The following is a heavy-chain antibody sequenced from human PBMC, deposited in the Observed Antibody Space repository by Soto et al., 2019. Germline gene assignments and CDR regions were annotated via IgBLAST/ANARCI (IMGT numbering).Heavy chain of an antibody. CDR1: GFTFSSYG. V-gene: IGHV3-30*18. J-gene: IGHJ3*02. CDR3: AKGDPRTKYELSLHAFDI. Sequence: GGSLRLSCAASGFTFSSYGMHWVRQAPGKGLEWVAVISYDGSNKYYADSVKGRFTISRDNSKNTLYLQMNSLRAEDTAVYYCAKGDPRTKYELSLHAFDIWGQGTMVTVSS. CDR2: ISYDGSNK. D-gene: IGHD2-8*01.